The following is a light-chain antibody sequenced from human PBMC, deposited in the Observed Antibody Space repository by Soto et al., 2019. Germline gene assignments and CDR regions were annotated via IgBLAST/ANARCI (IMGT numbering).Light chain of an antibody. J-gene: IGKJ4*01. CDR2: AAS. CDR1: QSIGSY. Sequence: DIQMTQSPSSLSASVGDRVTITCRASQSIGSYLNWYQHEPGKAPKFLIYAASSLQRGVPSRFSSSGSGADFTLTISSLQPEDFATYYCQHSYSTPLTFGGGTKVEIK. V-gene: IGKV1-39*01. CDR3: QHSYSTPLT.